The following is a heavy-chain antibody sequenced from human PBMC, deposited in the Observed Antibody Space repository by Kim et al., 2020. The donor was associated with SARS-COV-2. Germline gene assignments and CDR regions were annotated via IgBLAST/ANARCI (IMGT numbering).Heavy chain of an antibody. CDR1: GYTFTSYA. CDR2: INAGNGNT. D-gene: IGHD2-15*01. Sequence: ASVKVSCKASGYTFTSYAMHWVRQAPGQRLEWMGWINAGNGNTKYSQKFQGRVTITRDTSASTAYMELSSLRSEDTAVYYCARVRYCSGGSCSRYYFDYWGQGTLVTVSS. V-gene: IGHV1-3*01. CDR3: ARVRYCSGGSCSRYYFDY. J-gene: IGHJ4*02.